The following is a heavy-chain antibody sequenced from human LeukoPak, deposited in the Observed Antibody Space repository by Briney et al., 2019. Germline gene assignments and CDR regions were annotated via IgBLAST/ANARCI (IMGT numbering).Heavy chain of an antibody. CDR3: ATTIFGVVTQSY. Sequence: GGSLRLSCTASGFNFGDNTMHWVRQAPGKGLEWVSSISSRSTYINYGDSLKGRCTISRDNAGNSLHLQIDSLRDEDTAVYYCATTIFGVVTQSYWGQGTLLSVPS. J-gene: IGHJ4*02. D-gene: IGHD3-3*01. V-gene: IGHV3-21*01. CDR2: ISSRSTYI. CDR1: GFNFGDNT.